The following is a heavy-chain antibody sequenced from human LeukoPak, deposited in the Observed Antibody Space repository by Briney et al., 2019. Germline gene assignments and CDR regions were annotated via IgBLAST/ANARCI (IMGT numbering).Heavy chain of an antibody. CDR2: ISGSGGST. CDR1: EFTFSSFS. CDR3: AKSHDSSGYYPNYYYYYGMDV. Sequence: GGSLRLSCAASEFTFSSFSMSWVRQAPGKGLEWVSAISGSGGSTYYADSVKGRFTISRDNSKNTLYLQMNSLRAEDTAVYYCAKSHDSSGYYPNYYYYYGMDVWGQGTTVTVSS. D-gene: IGHD3-22*01. J-gene: IGHJ6*02. V-gene: IGHV3-23*01.